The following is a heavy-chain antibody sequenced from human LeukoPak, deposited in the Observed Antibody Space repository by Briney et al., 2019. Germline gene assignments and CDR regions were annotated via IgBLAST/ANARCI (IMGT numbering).Heavy chain of an antibody. CDR2: IYYSGST. D-gene: IGHD3-10*01. V-gene: IGHV4-39*07. CDR1: GGSISSSSYY. CDR3: ARGLRYYGSGSYHGVLAWFDP. Sequence: PSETLSLTCTVSGGSISSSSYYWGWIRQPPGKGLEWIGSIYYSGSTYYNPSLKSRVTISVDTSKNQFSLKLSSVTAADTAVYYCARGLRYYGSGSYHGVLAWFDPWGQGTLVTVSS. J-gene: IGHJ5*02.